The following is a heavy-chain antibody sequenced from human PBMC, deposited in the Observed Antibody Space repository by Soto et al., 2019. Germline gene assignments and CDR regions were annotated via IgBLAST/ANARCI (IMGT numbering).Heavy chain of an antibody. CDR2: IYYSGST. D-gene: IGHD3-3*01. Sequence: SETLSLTCTVSGGSISSSSYYWGWIRQPPGEGLEWIGSIYYSGSTYYNPSLKSRVTISVDTSKNQFSLKLSSVTAADTAVYYCARYGAGYDFWSGSLFYYYGMDVWGQGTTVTVSS. CDR3: ARYGAGYDFWSGSLFYYYGMDV. J-gene: IGHJ6*02. CDR1: GGSISSSSYY. V-gene: IGHV4-39*01.